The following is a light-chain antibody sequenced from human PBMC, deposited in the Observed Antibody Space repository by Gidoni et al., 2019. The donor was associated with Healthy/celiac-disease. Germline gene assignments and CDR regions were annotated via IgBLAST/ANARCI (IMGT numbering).Light chain of an antibody. J-gene: IGKJ3*01. CDR2: LGS. Sequence: DIVMTQSPLSLPVTPVEPASISCRSSQSLLHSNGYNYLDWYLQKPGQSPQLLIYLGSNRASGVPDRFSGSGSGTDFTLKISRVEAEDVGVYYCMQALQTPLFTFGPGTKVDIK. CDR1: QSLLHSNGYNY. V-gene: IGKV2-28*01. CDR3: MQALQTPLFT.